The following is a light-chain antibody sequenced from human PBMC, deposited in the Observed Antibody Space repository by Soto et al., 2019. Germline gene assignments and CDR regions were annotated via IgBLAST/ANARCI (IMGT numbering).Light chain of an antibody. CDR2: AAS. V-gene: IGKV1-39*01. CDR1: QSISSY. Sequence: DIQITQSPGPLSSWLRGIVSITCRASQSISSYLKWYQHTPGKAPKLLIYAASSLQSGVPSRFSGSGSGTDFTLTVSTLQPEDFATYYCHQTFSTRSWTFGQGTKVDI. CDR3: HQTFSTRSWT. J-gene: IGKJ1*01.